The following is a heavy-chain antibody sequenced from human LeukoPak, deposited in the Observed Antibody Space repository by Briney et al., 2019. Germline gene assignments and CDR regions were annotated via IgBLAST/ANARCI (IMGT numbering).Heavy chain of an antibody. Sequence: SETLSLTCTVSGGSISSSPYYWGWIRQPPGKGLEWIGSIYYSGTTHYNPSLESRVTISVDTSKNQFSLKLSSVTAADTAVYYCARGRGYSYGIYYYYYMDVWGKGTTVTVSS. J-gene: IGHJ6*03. CDR3: ARGRGYSYGIYYYYYMDV. D-gene: IGHD5-18*01. CDR1: GGSISSSPYY. CDR2: IYYSGTT. V-gene: IGHV4-39*07.